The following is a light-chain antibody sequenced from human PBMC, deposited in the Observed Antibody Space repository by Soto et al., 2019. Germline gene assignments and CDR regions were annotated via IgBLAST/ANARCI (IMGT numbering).Light chain of an antibody. CDR2: IND. CDR1: RCNIGSNS. Sequence: QSVVTQPPSVSGTPGERVMMACAGSRCNIGSNSVNWYQQLPGTAPKLLIYINDQRPSGVPDRFSGSTSGTSVSLAISGLQSEDEADYYCASWDDRLKGYVFGTGTKVTVL. J-gene: IGLJ1*01. V-gene: IGLV1-44*01. CDR3: ASWDDRLKGYV.